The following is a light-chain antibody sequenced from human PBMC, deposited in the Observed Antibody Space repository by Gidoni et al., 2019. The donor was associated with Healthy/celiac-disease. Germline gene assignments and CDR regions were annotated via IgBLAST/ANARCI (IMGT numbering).Light chain of an antibody. CDR1: NIGSKS. CDR3: QVWDSSSDHPGIWV. Sequence: SYVLTQPPSVSVAPGKPARITCGGNNIGSKSVHGYQQKPGQAPVLVVYDDSDRPSGIPERFSGSNSGNTATLTISRVEAGDEADYYCQVWDSSSDHPGIWVFGGGTKLTVL. CDR2: DDS. J-gene: IGLJ3*02. V-gene: IGLV3-21*03.